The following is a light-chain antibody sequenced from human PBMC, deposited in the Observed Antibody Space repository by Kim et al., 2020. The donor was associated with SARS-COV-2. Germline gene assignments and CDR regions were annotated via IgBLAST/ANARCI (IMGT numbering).Light chain of an antibody. CDR1: TGAVISGQF. V-gene: IGLV7-46*01. CDR3: LLSYSDSRV. Sequence: GTVTLTCDARTGAVISGQFPYWCKQKPGQAPRTLIYETGNRHSWTPDRFSGSLLGGKAALTLSAAQAEDEADYYCLLSYSDSRVIGGGTQLTVL. CDR2: ETG. J-gene: IGLJ2*01.